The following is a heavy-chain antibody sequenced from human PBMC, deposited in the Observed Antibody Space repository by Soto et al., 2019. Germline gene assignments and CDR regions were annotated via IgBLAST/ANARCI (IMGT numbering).Heavy chain of an antibody. V-gene: IGHV3-23*01. CDR2: ITASGGST. CDR3: AKDFPLEYDFWTGYYHILDH. CDR1: GFTFPNYA. Sequence: LRLSCAASGFTFPNYAMTWVRQAPGKGLEWVSSITASGGSTHHADSVEGRFTISRDNSKNTVNLQMNSLRAEDTAVYYCAKDFPLEYDFWTGYYHILDHWGQGTLVTVSS. J-gene: IGHJ4*02. D-gene: IGHD3-3*01.